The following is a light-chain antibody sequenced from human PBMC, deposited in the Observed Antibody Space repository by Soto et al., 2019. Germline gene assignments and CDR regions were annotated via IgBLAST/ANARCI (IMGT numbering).Light chain of an antibody. CDR3: QQYYDPPVT. V-gene: IGKV4-1*01. Sequence: DIVMTQSPDSLAVSLGERATINCKSSQSLLFISNQKNYLAWYQQKPGQPPKLLIYWASTRESGFPDRFIGSGSGTDFTLTISSLQAEDVAVYYCQQYYDPPVTFGQGTRLEIK. J-gene: IGKJ5*01. CDR1: QSLLFISNQKNY. CDR2: WAS.